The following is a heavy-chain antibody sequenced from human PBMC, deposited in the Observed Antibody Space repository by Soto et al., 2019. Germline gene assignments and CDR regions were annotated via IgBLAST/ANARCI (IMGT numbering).Heavy chain of an antibody. J-gene: IGHJ2*01. V-gene: IGHV3-30-3*01. CDR3: ARGPSVRKGVVATYWYFDL. D-gene: IGHD2-15*01. CDR1: GFTFSSYA. Sequence: QVQLVESGGGVVQPGRSLRLSCAASGFTFSSYAMHWVRQAPGKGLEWVAVISYDGSNKYYADSVKGRFTISRDNSKNTLYLQMNSLRAEDTAVYYCARGPSVRKGVVATYWYFDLWGRGTLVTVSS. CDR2: ISYDGSNK.